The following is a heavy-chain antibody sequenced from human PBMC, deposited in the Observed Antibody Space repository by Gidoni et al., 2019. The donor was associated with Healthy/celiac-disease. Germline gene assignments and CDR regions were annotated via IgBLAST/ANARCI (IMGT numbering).Heavy chain of an antibody. CDR1: GFTFDDYA. CDR3: AKGNQWLVSTPSDY. J-gene: IGHJ4*02. V-gene: IGHV3-9*01. D-gene: IGHD6-19*01. Sequence: EVQLVESGGGLVQPGRSLRLSCAASGFTFDDYAMHWVRQAPGKGLELVSGISWNSGSIGYADSVKGRFTISRDNAKNSLYLQMNSLRAEDTALYYCAKGNQWLVSTPSDYWGQGTLVTVSS. CDR2: ISWNSGSI.